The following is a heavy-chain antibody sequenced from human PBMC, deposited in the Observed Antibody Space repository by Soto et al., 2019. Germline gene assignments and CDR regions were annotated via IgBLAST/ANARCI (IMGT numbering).Heavy chain of an antibody. Sequence: SETLSLTCTVSGGSISSGDYYWSWIRQPPGKGLEWIGYIYYSGSTYYNPSLKSQVTISVDTSKNQVSLKLSSVTAADTAVYYCARAYGPLDSSGYYYYFDYWGPGTLVTVSS. D-gene: IGHD3-22*01. CDR1: GGSISSGDYY. V-gene: IGHV4-30-4*01. CDR2: IYYSGST. CDR3: ARAYGPLDSSGYYYYFDY. J-gene: IGHJ4*02.